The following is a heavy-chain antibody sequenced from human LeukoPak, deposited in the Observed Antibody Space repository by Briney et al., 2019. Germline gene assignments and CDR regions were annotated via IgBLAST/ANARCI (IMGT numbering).Heavy chain of an antibody. CDR1: GGSIATYY. CDR3: ARQTTSSNVDY. J-gene: IGHJ4*02. V-gene: IGHV4-59*08. CDR2: IHNSGSA. D-gene: IGHD4-11*01. Sequence: SETLSLTCTVSGGSIATYYWSWIRQPPGKGLEWIGYIHNSGSANYNPSLRGRVTISVDTSKDQFSLKLSSVTAADTAVYYCARQTTSSNVDYWGQGTLVTVSS.